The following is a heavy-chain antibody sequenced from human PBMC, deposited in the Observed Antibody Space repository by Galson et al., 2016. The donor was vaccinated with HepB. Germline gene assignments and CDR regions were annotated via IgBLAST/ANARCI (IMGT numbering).Heavy chain of an antibody. J-gene: IGHJ6*02. CDR2: IGTSPETT. CDR3: ARDRDYYAMDV. CDR1: GFTFSSYS. V-gene: IGHV3-48*02. Sequence: SLRLSCAASGFTFSSYSMTWVRQAPGKGLEWLAYIGTSPETTHYADSVKGRFTISRDNAKNSLFLQMHSLRDDDTAVYFCARDRDYYAMDVWGQGTTVTVAS.